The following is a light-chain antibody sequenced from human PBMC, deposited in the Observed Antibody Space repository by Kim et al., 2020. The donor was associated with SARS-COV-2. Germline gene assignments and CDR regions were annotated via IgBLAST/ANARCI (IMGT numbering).Light chain of an antibody. CDR1: QGISSY. Sequence: DIQLTQSPSFLSASVGDRVTITCRASQGISSYLAWYQQKPGKAPKLLIYAASTLQSGVPSRFSGSGSGTESTLTISSLQPDDFATYYCQQLNSYPLTFCQGTKVDIK. CDR3: QQLNSYPLT. CDR2: AAS. J-gene: IGKJ1*01. V-gene: IGKV1-9*01.